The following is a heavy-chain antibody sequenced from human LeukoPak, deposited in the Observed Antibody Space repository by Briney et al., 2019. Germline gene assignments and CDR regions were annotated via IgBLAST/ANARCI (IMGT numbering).Heavy chain of an antibody. V-gene: IGHV3-7*04. CDR2: IKQDGSEK. CDR3: ARGTLVVVPAAMDY. J-gene: IGHJ4*02. D-gene: IGHD2-2*01. CDR1: GFTFSSYW. Sequence: QPGGSLRLSCAASGFTFSSYWMSWVRQAPGKGLEWVANIKQDGSEKYYVDSVKGRFTISRDNAKNSLYLQMNSLRAEDTAVYYCARGTLVVVPAAMDYWGQGTLVTVSS.